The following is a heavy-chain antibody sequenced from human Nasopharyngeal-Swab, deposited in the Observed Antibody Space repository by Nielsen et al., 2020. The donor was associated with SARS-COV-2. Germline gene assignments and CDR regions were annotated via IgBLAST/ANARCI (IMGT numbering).Heavy chain of an antibody. D-gene: IGHD6-19*01. CDR1: GFTFSNYG. V-gene: IGHV3-33*01. CDR2: IWFDGSNK. Sequence: SCAASGFTFSNYGMHWVRQAPGKGLEWVAVIWFDGSNKYYADSVKGRFTISRDNSKNTLYLQMNSLRAEDTAVYYCARDNEFGYSSGWYGFDYWGQGTLVTVSS. CDR3: ARDNEFGYSSGWYGFDY. J-gene: IGHJ4*02.